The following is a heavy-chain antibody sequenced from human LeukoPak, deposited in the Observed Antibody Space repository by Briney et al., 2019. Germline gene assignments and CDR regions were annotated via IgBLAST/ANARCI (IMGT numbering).Heavy chain of an antibody. CDR1: GFTLRQYS. Sequence: GGSLRVSCVASGFTLRQYSMSWVRQAPGKGLEWVSFVSGTSRDIYYTDSVKGRFTISRDNAKNSLYLQMNSLTAADTAIYFCARMTIESIGWYFDVWGRGTLVTVSS. CDR2: VSGTSRDI. J-gene: IGHJ2*01. CDR3: ARMTIESIGWYFDV. V-gene: IGHV3-21*01. D-gene: IGHD3-16*02.